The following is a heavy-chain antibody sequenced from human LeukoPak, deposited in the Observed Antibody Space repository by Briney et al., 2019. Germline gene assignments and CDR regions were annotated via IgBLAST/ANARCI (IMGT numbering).Heavy chain of an antibody. Sequence: PSETLSLTCTVSGGSISSYYWSWIRQPPGKGLEWIGYIYYSGSTNYNPSLKSRVTISVDTSKNQFSLKLSSVTAADTAVYYCARHPFSSPFDHWSQGTLVAVSS. J-gene: IGHJ4*02. CDR2: IYYSGST. CDR3: ARHPFSSPFDH. CDR1: GGSISSYY. V-gene: IGHV4-59*08.